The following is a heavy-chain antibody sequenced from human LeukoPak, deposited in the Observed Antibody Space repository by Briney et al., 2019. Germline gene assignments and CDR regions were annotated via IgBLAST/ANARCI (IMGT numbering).Heavy chain of an antibody. J-gene: IGHJ4*02. CDR2: IYHSGST. D-gene: IGHD4-17*01. CDR1: VGSISSGGYS. V-gene: IGHV4-30-2*01. Sequence: SQTLSLTCAVSVGSISSGGYSWSWIRQPPGKGREWLGYIYHSGSTYYNPSLKSRVTISVDRSKNQFSLRLSSVTAADTAVYYCARDRSTVTRYYFDSWGQGTLVTVSS. CDR3: ARDRSTVTRYYFDS.